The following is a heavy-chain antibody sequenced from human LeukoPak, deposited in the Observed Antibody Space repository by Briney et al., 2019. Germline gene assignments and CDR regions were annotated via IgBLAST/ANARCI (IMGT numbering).Heavy chain of an antibody. Sequence: GGSLRLSCAASGFTFSRYTMTWVRQAPGKGLEWVSIIGPSGGDIHYADSVKGRFVISRDNSKNTLSLQMNSLRVDDTAIYYCARDPNWGSGYWGQGTLVTVSS. D-gene: IGHD7-27*01. CDR2: IGPSGGDI. J-gene: IGHJ4*02. CDR1: GFTFSRYT. CDR3: ARDPNWGSGY. V-gene: IGHV3-23*01.